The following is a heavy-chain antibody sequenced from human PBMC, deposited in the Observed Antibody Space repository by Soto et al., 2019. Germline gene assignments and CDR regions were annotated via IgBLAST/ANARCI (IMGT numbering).Heavy chain of an antibody. V-gene: IGHV3-30*18. D-gene: IGHD3-22*01. CDR1: GFTFSSYG. J-gene: IGHJ4*02. CDR3: AKGNERYYDSSGYYPDY. Sequence: QVQLVESGGGVVQPGRSMSLSCAASGFTFSSYGMHWVRQAPGKGLEWVAVISYDGSNKYYADSVKGRFTISRDNSKNTLYLQMNSLRAEGTAVYYCAKGNERYYDSSGYYPDYWGQGTLVTVSS. CDR2: ISYDGSNK.